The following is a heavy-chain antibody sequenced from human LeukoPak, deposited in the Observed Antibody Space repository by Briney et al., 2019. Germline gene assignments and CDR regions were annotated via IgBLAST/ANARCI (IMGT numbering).Heavy chain of an antibody. CDR3: ARVGRGDHTWGSYYCDH. CDR1: GDSFSSYH. D-gene: IGHD3-16*01. Sequence: SETLSLTCSVSGDSFSSYHWSWLRQPPGEGLEWIGYISSSGRTSYNPPLKSRVTISVDTPKTQFSLKLTSVTAADTAVYYCARVGRGDHTWGSYYCDHWGQGTLVTVSS. CDR2: ISSSGRT. V-gene: IGHV4-59*13. J-gene: IGHJ4*02.